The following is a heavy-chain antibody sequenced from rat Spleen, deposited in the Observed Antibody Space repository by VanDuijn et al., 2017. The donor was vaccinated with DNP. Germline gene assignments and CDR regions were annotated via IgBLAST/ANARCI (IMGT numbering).Heavy chain of an antibody. CDR2: MRSNGDT. D-gene: IGHD3-8*01. V-gene: IGHV2-63*01. CDR3: ARVPNTYYVMDV. J-gene: IGHJ4*01. CDR1: GFSLTSYN. Sequence: QVQLKESGPGLVQPSQTLSLTCTVSGFSLTSYNVHWVRQPPGKGLEWMGRMRSNGDTSYNSALKSRLSISRDTSKSQVFLKMNSLQTEDTATYYCARVPNTYYVMDVWGQGASVTVSS.